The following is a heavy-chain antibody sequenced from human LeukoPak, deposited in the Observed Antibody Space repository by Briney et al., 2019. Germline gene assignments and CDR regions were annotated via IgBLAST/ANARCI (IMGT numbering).Heavy chain of an antibody. Sequence: AGGSLRLSCAAPGITFSSYGMSWVRQAPGKGLEWVSVVSGSGGITYYADSVKGRFTISRDNSKNTLYLQMNSLRAEDTAVYYCAKDLWVKGSPYYFDYWGQGTLVTVSS. CDR1: GITFSSYG. CDR3: AKDLWVKGSPYYFDY. CDR2: VSGSGGIT. J-gene: IGHJ4*02. V-gene: IGHV3-23*01. D-gene: IGHD2/OR15-2a*01.